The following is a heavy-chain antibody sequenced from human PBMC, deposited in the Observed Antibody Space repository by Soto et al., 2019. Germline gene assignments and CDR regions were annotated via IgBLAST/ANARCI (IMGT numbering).Heavy chain of an antibody. D-gene: IGHD6-13*01. CDR2: INPKSGGT. CDR1: GVTFTGYY. J-gene: IGHJ4*02. Sequence: QVQLVQSGAEVKKPGASVKVFCRSSGVTFTGYYMHWVRQAPGQGLEWMGWINPKSGGTNYAQKFQGRVTMTRDTSINTAYMEMSRLRSDDTAVYYCARGTSVPSAGTWDYWGQGTLVTVSS. CDR3: ARGTSVPSAGTWDY. V-gene: IGHV1-2*02.